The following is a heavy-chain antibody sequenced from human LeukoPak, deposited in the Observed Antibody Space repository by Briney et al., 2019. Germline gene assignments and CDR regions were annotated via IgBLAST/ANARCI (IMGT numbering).Heavy chain of an antibody. Sequence: SQTLPLTCTVSGGSISSGSYYWSWIRQPAGKGLEWIGRIYTSGSTNYNPSLKSRVTISVDTSKNQFSLKLSSVTAADTAVYYCARSDYGMDVWGQGTTVTVSS. CDR3: ARSDYGMDV. J-gene: IGHJ6*02. CDR2: IYTSGST. CDR1: GGSISSGSYY. V-gene: IGHV4-61*02.